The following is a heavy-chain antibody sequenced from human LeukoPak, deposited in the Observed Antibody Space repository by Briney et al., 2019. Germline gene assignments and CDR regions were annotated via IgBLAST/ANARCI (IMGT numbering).Heavy chain of an antibody. V-gene: IGHV4-39*01. J-gene: IGHJ6*03. Sequence: SKTLSLTCTVSGGSISSTTFYWGWIRHPPGKGLEWIGYISHSGDTYYTPSLRSRVTISVDTSKNQSSLRVSSVPAADPAVYYCARLQERDDFPLGVCYMDVWGKGTTVTVSS. CDR3: ARLQERDDFPLGVCYMDV. D-gene: IGHD1-26*01. CDR1: GGSISSTTFY. CDR2: ISHSGDT.